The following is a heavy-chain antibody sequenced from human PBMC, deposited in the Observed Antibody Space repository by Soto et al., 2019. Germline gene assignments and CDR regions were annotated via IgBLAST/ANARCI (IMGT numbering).Heavy chain of an antibody. CDR1: GYIFVNYG. V-gene: IGHV1-18*01. D-gene: IGHD3-16*01. J-gene: IGHJ6*02. CDR2: ISPYTGNT. Sequence: QVQLVQSGDEVKKPGASVKVSCKASGYIFVNYGIAWVRQAPGQGLEWMGWISPYTGNTHSATKIQGRLTMTTDTSTSTAYMDLGRLTSDDTAVYYCVMVDNYVTPTPQHVWGHGTTVTV. CDR3: VMVDNYVTPTPQHV.